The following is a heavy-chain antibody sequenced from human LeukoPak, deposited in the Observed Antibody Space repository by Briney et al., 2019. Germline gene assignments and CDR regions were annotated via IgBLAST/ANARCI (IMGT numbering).Heavy chain of an antibody. D-gene: IGHD3-3*01. CDR3: ARLWSEGNWENWFDP. J-gene: IGHJ5*02. CDR2: IYYSGNT. CDR1: GGSISSYY. V-gene: IGHV4-59*01. Sequence: HSETLSLTCTVSGGSISSYYWSWIRQPPGKGLEWIGYIYYSGNTNYNPSLKSRVTISGDTSKNQYSLKLSSVTAADTAVYYCARLWSEGNWENWFDPWGQGTLVTVSS.